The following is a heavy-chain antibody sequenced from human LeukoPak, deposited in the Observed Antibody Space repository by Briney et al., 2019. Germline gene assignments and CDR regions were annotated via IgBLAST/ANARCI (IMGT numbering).Heavy chain of an antibody. CDR1: GYSFTSYW. J-gene: IGHJ3*02. Sequence: GESLKISCKGSGYSFTSYWIAWVRQMPGKGLEWMGMIYSGDSDTRYSPSFQGQVTISADKSISTAYLQWSSLKASDTAMYYCARQSPGYSSSWYEGGAFDIWGQGTMVTVSS. CDR2: IYSGDSDT. V-gene: IGHV5-51*01. D-gene: IGHD6-13*01. CDR3: ARQSPGYSSSWYEGGAFDI.